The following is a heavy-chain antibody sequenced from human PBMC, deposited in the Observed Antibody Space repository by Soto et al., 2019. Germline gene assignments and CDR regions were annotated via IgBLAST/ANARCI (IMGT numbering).Heavy chain of an antibody. Sequence: SETLSLTCTVSGGSISSGGYYWSWIRQHPGKGLEWIGYIYYSGSTYYNPSLKSRVTISVDTSKNQFSLKLSSVTAADTAVYYCARALYRGDKHFDYWGQGTLVTVSS. CDR2: IYYSGST. CDR3: ARALYRGDKHFDY. CDR1: GGSISSGGYY. D-gene: IGHD2-2*02. J-gene: IGHJ4*02. V-gene: IGHV4-31*03.